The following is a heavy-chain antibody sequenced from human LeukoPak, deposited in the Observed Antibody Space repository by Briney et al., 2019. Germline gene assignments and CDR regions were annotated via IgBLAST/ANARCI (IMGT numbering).Heavy chain of an antibody. D-gene: IGHD3-22*01. V-gene: IGHV1-18*01. CDR1: GGTFTSYG. Sequence: ASVKVSCKASGGTFTSYGISWVRQAPGQGLEWMGWISAYNGNTNYAQKLQGRVSMTTDTSTSTAYMELRSLRSDDTAVYYCARGDSSGYYYDYYFDYWGQGTLVTVSS. J-gene: IGHJ4*02. CDR2: ISAYNGNT. CDR3: ARGDSSGYYYDYYFDY.